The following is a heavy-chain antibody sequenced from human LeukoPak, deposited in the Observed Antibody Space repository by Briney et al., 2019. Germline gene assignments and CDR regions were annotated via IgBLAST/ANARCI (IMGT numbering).Heavy chain of an antibody. CDR1: GGSFSGYY. CDR2: INHSGST. J-gene: IGHJ4*02. Sequence: SETLSLTCAVYGGSFSGYYWSWIRQPPGKGLEWIGEINHSGSTNYNPSLKRRVTISVDTSKNQFSLKLSSVTAADTAVYYCARGMRWLNHYFDYWGQGTLVTVSS. CDR3: ARGMRWLNHYFDY. D-gene: IGHD5-24*01. V-gene: IGHV4-34*01.